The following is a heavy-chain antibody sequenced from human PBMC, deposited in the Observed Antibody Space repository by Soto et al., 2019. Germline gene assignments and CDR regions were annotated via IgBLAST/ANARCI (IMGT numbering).Heavy chain of an antibody. CDR3: ALSIIPAATPSVPYDY. CDR2: ISPYNGHT. CDR1: GYTFSSYG. J-gene: IGHJ4*02. Sequence: ASVKVSCKASGYTFSSYGISWVRQAPGQGLEWMGWISPYNGHTDYAQKFQGRVTMTTDTSTSTAYMELRSLRSDDTAMYYRALSIIPAATPSVPYDYGGRGTLVTVSS. V-gene: IGHV1-18*04. D-gene: IGHD2-15*01.